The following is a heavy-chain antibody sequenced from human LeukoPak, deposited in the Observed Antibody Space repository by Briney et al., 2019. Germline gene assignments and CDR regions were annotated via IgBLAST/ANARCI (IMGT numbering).Heavy chain of an antibody. Sequence: GASVKVSCKASGYTFTHYIINWVRQAPGQGLEWMGWISAYNGNTNYAQKLQGRVTMTTDTSTSTAYMELRSLRSDDTAVYYCARESVEMATSPPDYWGQGTLVTVSS. CDR3: ARESVEMATSPPDY. J-gene: IGHJ4*02. V-gene: IGHV1-18*01. D-gene: IGHD5-24*01. CDR1: GYTFTHYI. CDR2: ISAYNGNT.